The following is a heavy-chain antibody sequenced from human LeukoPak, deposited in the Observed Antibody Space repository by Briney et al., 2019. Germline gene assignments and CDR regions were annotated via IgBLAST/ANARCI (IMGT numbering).Heavy chain of an antibody. CDR3: ARHDYSTNWFDP. D-gene: IGHD4-11*01. V-gene: IGHV4-39*01. CDR1: GGSISSSSSY. Sequence: SETLSLTCTVSGGSISSSSSYWGWIRQPTGKGLEWIGSIYYSGSTYYNPSLKSRVTISVDTSKNQFSLKLSSVTAADTSVYYCARHDYSTNWFDPWGQGTLVTVPS. CDR2: IYYSGST. J-gene: IGHJ5*02.